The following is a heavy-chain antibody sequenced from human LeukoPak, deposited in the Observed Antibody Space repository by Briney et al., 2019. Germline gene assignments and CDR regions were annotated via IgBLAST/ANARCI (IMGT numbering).Heavy chain of an antibody. J-gene: IGHJ4*02. Sequence: GGSLRLSCAASGFTFSSYTMNWVRQAPGKGLEWVSYISSSGRNIYYADSVKGRFTISRDNAKNSLYLQMNSLRAEDTAVYYCARDLVQLWSKDFWGQGTLVTVSS. D-gene: IGHD5-18*01. V-gene: IGHV3-48*04. CDR2: ISSSGRNI. CDR3: ARDLVQLWSKDF. CDR1: GFTFSSYT.